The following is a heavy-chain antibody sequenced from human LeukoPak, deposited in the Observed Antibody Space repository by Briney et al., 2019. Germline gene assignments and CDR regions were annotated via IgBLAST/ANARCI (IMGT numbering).Heavy chain of an antibody. V-gene: IGHV4-59*08. Sequence: SSQTLSLTCAVSGGSLSGYYWNWIRQPPGKGLEWIGYIYYSGTTNHNPSLKSRVTISVDTSKNQFSLTLNSVTAADTAIYYCARWDYYGSGSRRLDYWGQGTLVTVSS. CDR2: IYYSGTT. D-gene: IGHD3-10*01. J-gene: IGHJ4*02. CDR3: ARWDYYGSGSRRLDY. CDR1: GGSLSGYY.